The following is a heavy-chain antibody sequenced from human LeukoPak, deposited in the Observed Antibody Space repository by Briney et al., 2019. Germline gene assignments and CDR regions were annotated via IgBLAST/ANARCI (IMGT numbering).Heavy chain of an antibody. Sequence: KPSETLSLTCTVSGVSITSSRYYWGWIRQPPGKGLEWIATIYYTGSTYYNPSLKSRVTISVDTSKSHFSLKLSSVTAADTAVYYCARGWSPNYNFWSGLMDVWGKGTTVTVSS. CDR3: ARGWSPNYNFWSGLMDV. CDR2: IYYTGST. CDR1: GVSITSSRYY. J-gene: IGHJ6*03. D-gene: IGHD3-3*01. V-gene: IGHV4-39*02.